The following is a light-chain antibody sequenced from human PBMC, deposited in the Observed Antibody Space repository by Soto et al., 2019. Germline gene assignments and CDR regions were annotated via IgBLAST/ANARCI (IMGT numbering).Light chain of an antibody. CDR3: QHYNSFTYPLT. V-gene: IGKV1-5*03. J-gene: IGKJ4*01. CDR1: QRISSW. CDR2: KAS. Sequence: DIQMTQSPSTLSASVGDRVTITCRASQRISSWLAWYQQKPGKAPKVLIYKASSLENGVPSRFSGSGSGTEFTLTISSLQPDDFATYLCQHYNSFTYPLTFGGGTKVEIK.